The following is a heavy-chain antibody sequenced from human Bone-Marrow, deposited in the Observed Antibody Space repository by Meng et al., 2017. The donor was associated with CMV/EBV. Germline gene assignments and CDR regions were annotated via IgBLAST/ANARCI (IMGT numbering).Heavy chain of an antibody. CDR3: ARGPVEYCSSTSCYRFNAFDI. CDR2: TRNKANSYTT. J-gene: IGHJ3*02. D-gene: IGHD2-2*02. CDR1: GFTFSDHY. V-gene: IGHV3-72*01. Sequence: GGSLRLSCAASGFTFSDHYMDWVRQAPGKGLEWVGRTRNKANSYTTEYAASVKGRFTISRDDSKNSLYLQMNSLKTEDTAVYYCARGPVEYCSSTSCYRFNAFDIWGQGTMVTVSS.